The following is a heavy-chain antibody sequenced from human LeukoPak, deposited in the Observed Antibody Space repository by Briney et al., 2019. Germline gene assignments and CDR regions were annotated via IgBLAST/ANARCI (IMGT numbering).Heavy chain of an antibody. Sequence: PSETLSLTCTVSGGSISSSSYYWGWIRQPPGKGLEWFGSIYYSGSTYYNPSLKSRVTISVDTSKNQFSLKLSSVTAADTAVYYCARDITMVRGVKGGYWGQGTLVTVSS. V-gene: IGHV4-39*02. D-gene: IGHD3-10*01. CDR3: ARDITMVRGVKGGY. CDR2: IYYSGST. J-gene: IGHJ4*02. CDR1: GGSISSSSYY.